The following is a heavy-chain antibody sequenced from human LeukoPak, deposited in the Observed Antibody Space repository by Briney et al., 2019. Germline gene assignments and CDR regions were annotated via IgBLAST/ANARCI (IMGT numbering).Heavy chain of an antibody. CDR2: ISGSGGST. J-gene: IGHJ6*02. CDR3: AKSGGLSGSGRLGMDV. Sequence: GGSLRLSCAASGFTSSSYAMSWVRQAPGKGLEWVSAISGSGGSTYYADSVKGRFTISRDNSINTLDLQMSSLRAEDAAVYYCAKSGGLSGSGRLGMDVWGQGTTVTVSS. CDR1: GFTSSSYA. V-gene: IGHV3-23*01. D-gene: IGHD3-10*01.